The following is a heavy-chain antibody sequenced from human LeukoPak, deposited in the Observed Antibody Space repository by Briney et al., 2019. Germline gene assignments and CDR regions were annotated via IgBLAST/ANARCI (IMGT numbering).Heavy chain of an antibody. CDR3: ARGIAARRGWFDP. Sequence: PSETLSLTCAVYGGSFSGYYWSWIRQPPGEGLEWIGEINHSGSTNYNPSLKSRVTISVDTSKNQFSLKLSSVTAADTAVYYCARGIAARRGWFDPWGQGTLVTVSS. J-gene: IGHJ5*02. V-gene: IGHV4-34*01. CDR1: GGSFSGYY. CDR2: INHSGST. D-gene: IGHD6-6*01.